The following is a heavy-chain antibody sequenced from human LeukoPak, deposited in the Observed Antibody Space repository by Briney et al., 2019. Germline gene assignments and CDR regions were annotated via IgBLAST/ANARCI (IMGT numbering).Heavy chain of an antibody. D-gene: IGHD2-15*01. J-gene: IGHJ6*02. Sequence: PGGSLRLSCAASGFTFSSYAMSWVRQAPGKGLEWVSAISGSGGSTYYADSVKGRFTISRDNRRNLLHLQMDSLRPDDSAVYYCVKDLGSAITSALALDVWGQGTTVTVSS. CDR2: ISGSGGST. CDR1: GFTFSSYA. V-gene: IGHV3-23*01. CDR3: VKDLGSAITSALALDV.